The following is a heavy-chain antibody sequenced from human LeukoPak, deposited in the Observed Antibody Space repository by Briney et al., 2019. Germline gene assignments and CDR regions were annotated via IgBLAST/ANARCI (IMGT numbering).Heavy chain of an antibody. J-gene: IGHJ5*02. CDR2: IRYDGSNK. D-gene: IGHD3-10*01. Sequence: PGGSLRLSCAASGFTFSSYGMHWVRQAPGKGLEWVAFIRYDGSNKYYADSVKGRFTISRDNSKNTLYLQMNSLRAEDTAVYYCAKDPGVRGVTFWFDPWGQGTLVTVSS. CDR3: AKDPGVRGVTFWFDP. V-gene: IGHV3-30*02. CDR1: GFTFSSYG.